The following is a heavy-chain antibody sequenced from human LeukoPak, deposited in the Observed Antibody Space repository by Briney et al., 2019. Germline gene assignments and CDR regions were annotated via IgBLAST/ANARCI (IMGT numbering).Heavy chain of an antibody. J-gene: IGHJ6*02. D-gene: IGHD4-11*01. Sequence: SETLSLTCAVSGGSISSGGYYWSWIRQHPGKGLEWIGYIYYSGSTYYNPSLKSRVTISVDTSKNQFSLKLSSVTAADTAVYYCARDTVQNGMDVWGQGTTVTVSS. V-gene: IGHV4-31*11. CDR3: ARDTVQNGMDV. CDR2: IYYSGST. CDR1: GGSISSGGYY.